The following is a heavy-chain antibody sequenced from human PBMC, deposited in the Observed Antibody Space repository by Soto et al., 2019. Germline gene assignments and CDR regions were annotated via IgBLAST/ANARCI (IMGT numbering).Heavy chain of an antibody. D-gene: IGHD1-1*01. CDR1: GFTFDDYA. CDR2: ISSSSTTK. CDR3: AKHRAPGMTTASPYYGMDA. Sequence: LRLSCAASGFTFDDYAMYWVRQAPGKGLEWVSYISSSSTTKYYADSAKGRFTISRDNAKNSLYLQMNSLRAEDTALYYCAKHRAPGMTTASPYYGMDAWGQGTTVTVSS. J-gene: IGHJ6*02. V-gene: IGHV3-48*01.